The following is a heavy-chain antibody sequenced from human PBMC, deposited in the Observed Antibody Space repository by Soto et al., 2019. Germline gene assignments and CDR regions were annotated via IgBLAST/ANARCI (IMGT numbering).Heavy chain of an antibody. Sequence: PSETLSLTCTVSGGSINTYYWNWIRQPPGKGLEWIAYIYYNGNTNSNPSLEGRVTISLDTPKNQLSLELSSVTAADTAVYYCARDGGITIFGVVTPGDYYMDVWGKGTTVTVSS. D-gene: IGHD3-3*01. J-gene: IGHJ6*03. CDR3: ARDGGITIFGVVTPGDYYMDV. V-gene: IGHV4-59*01. CDR1: GGSINTYY. CDR2: IYYNGNT.